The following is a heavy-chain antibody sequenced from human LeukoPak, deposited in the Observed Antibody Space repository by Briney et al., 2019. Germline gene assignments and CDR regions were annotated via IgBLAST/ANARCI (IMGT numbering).Heavy chain of an antibody. CDR3: ARVPRPYDSSGIDY. D-gene: IGHD3-22*01. Sequence: ASVKVSCKASGYTFTSYGISWVRQAPGQGLEWMGWISAYNGNTNYAQKLQGRVTMTTDTSTSTAYVELRSLRSDDTAVYYCARVPRPYDSSGIDYWGQGTLVTVSS. CDR1: GYTFTSYG. J-gene: IGHJ4*02. V-gene: IGHV1-18*01. CDR2: ISAYNGNT.